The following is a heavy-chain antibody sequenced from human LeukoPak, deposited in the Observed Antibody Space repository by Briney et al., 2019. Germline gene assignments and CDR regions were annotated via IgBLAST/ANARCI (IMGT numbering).Heavy chain of an antibody. Sequence: GGSLRLSCAASGFTFSSYSMNWVRQAPGKGLEWVSSIDTSNNYIYYADAVKGRFTISRDNAKNSLFLQMNSLRAEDTAVYYCAREYTTYYGSGSYAAWGQGTLVTVSS. CDR2: IDTSNNYI. CDR1: GFTFSSYS. D-gene: IGHD3-10*01. J-gene: IGHJ5*02. V-gene: IGHV3-21*01. CDR3: AREYTTYYGSGSYAA.